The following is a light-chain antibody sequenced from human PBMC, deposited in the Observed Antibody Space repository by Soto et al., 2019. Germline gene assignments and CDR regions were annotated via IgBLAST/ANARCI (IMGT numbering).Light chain of an antibody. CDR3: QQYGSSPLT. Sequence: EIVLTQSPGTLSLSPGERATLSCRASQSVSSNYLAWHQQKPGQAPGLLIYGASSRATGTPDRFSGSGSGTDFTLTISRLEPEDFALYYCQQYGSSPLTFGGGTKVDIK. CDR2: GAS. V-gene: IGKV3-20*01. J-gene: IGKJ4*01. CDR1: QSVSSNY.